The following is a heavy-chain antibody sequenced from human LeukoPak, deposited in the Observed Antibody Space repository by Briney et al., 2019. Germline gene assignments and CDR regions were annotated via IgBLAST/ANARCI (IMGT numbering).Heavy chain of an antibody. J-gene: IGHJ3*01. V-gene: IGHV4-30-2*01. Sequence: PSQSLSLTCTVSGGSISSGDYYWSWIRQPPGKGLEWIGYIYDSGRTDFNPPLKSRVTISIDRSKNQFSLKLSSVTAADTAVYYCANADRFCSGSCHVPDAFDFWGQGTMVTVSS. CDR2: IYDSGRT. CDR1: GGSISSGDYY. CDR3: ANADRFCSGSCHVPDAFDF. D-gene: IGHD2-15*01.